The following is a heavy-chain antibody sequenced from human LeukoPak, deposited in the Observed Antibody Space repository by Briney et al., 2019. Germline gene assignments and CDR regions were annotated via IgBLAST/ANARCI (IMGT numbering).Heavy chain of an antibody. D-gene: IGHD2-15*01. J-gene: IGHJ4*02. CDR1: GFTFSSYA. Sequence: GGSLRLSCAASGFTFSSYAMSWVRQAPGKGLEWVSAISGSGGSTYYADSAKGRFTISRDNSKNTLYLQMNSLRAEDTAVYYCAKDLPDIVVVVAATQGDYWGQGTLVTVSS. CDR3: AKDLPDIVVVVAATQGDY. V-gene: IGHV3-23*01. CDR2: ISGSGGST.